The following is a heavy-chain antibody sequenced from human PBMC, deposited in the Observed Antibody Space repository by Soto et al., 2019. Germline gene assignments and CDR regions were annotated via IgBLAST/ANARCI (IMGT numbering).Heavy chain of an antibody. Sequence: SVKVSCKASGGTFSSYAISWVRQAPGQGLEWMGGIIPIFGTANYAQKFQGRVTITADESASTAYMELSSLRSEDTAVYYCARGDRRVVVTAADYYYYGMDVWGQGTTVTVSS. D-gene: IGHD2-21*02. J-gene: IGHJ6*02. V-gene: IGHV1-69*13. CDR2: IIPIFGTA. CDR3: ARGDRRVVVTAADYYYYGMDV. CDR1: GGTFSSYA.